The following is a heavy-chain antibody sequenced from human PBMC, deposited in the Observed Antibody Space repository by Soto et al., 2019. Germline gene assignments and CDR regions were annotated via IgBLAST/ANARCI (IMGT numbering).Heavy chain of an antibody. J-gene: IGHJ4*02. CDR1: GFTFSNAW. V-gene: IGHV3-15*01. Sequence: EVQLVESGGGLVKPGGSLRLSCAASGFTFSNAWMSWVRQAPGKGLEWVGRIKSKTDGGTTDYAAPVKGRFTISRDDSKNTLYLQMNSLKTEDTAVYYCTTESSSGSHSPFDYWGQGTLVTVSS. D-gene: IGHD3-10*01. CDR3: TTESSSGSHSPFDY. CDR2: IKSKTDGGTT.